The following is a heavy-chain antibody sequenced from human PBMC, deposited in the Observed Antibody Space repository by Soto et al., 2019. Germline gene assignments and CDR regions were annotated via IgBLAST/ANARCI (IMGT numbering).Heavy chain of an antibody. CDR1: GVSTSSGGYY. J-gene: IGHJ5*02. CDR2: IYYSGST. Sequence: QVQLQESGPGLVKPSQTLSLTCTVFGVSTSSGGYYWNWIRQHPGKGLEWNGYIYYSGSTYYNPSLKSRVTISIDTSNNQFSLKLSSVTAADTAVYYCARSSSSSSWFDPWGQGTLVTVSS. D-gene: IGHD6-6*01. CDR3: ARSSSSSSWFDP. V-gene: IGHV4-31*03.